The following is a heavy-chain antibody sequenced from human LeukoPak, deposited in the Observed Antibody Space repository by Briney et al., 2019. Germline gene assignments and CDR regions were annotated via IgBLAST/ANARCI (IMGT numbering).Heavy chain of an antibody. CDR1: GFTFSSYS. V-gene: IGHV3-48*02. D-gene: IGHD6-13*01. CDR2: ISYSSSAI. J-gene: IGHJ4*02. Sequence: QPGGSLRLSCAASGFTFSSYSMNWVRQAPGKGLEWGSYISYSSSAIYYADSVKGRFTISRDTAKNSLYLQMNSLRDEDTAVYYCARGYSSSLDYWGQGTLVTVSS. CDR3: ARGYSSSLDY.